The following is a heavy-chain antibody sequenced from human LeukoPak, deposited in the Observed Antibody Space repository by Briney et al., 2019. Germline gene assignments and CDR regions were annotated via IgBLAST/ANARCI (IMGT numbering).Heavy chain of an antibody. D-gene: IGHD2-15*01. CDR1: GFTFSRNV. V-gene: IGHV3-30*18. CDR2: ISYDGSNK. Sequence: GGSLRLSCAASGFTFSRNVMHWVRQAPGKGLEWVAVISYDGSNKYYADSVKGRFTISRDNSKNTLYLQMNSLRAEDTAVYYCAKGRDIVVVVAAPWFDPWGQGTLVTVSS. J-gene: IGHJ5*02. CDR3: AKGRDIVVVVAAPWFDP.